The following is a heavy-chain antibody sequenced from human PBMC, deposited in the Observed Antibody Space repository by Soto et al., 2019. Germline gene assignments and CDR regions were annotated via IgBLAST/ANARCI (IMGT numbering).Heavy chain of an antibody. CDR3: AKARLPVLVDYGMDV. CDR1: GFTFDDYT. CDR2: ISWDGGST. V-gene: IGHV3-43*01. D-gene: IGHD6-6*01. Sequence: EVQLVESGGVVVQPGGSLRLSCAASGFTFDDYTMHWVRQAPGKGLEWVSLISWDGGSTYYADSVKGRFTISRDNSKNSRYLQMNSLRTEDTALYYCAKARLPVLVDYGMDVWDQGTTVTVSS. J-gene: IGHJ6*02.